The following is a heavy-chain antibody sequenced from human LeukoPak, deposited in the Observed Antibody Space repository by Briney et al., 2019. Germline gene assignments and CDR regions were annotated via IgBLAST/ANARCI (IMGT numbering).Heavy chain of an antibody. CDR2: INHSGSA. Sequence: SSETLSLTCAVYGGSFSGYYWSWIRQPPGKGLEWIGEINHSGSANYNPSLKSRVTISVDTSKNQFSLKLSSVTAADTAVYYCARGRFRYSSPDSAFDYWGQGTLVTVSS. V-gene: IGHV4-34*01. J-gene: IGHJ4*02. CDR1: GGSFSGYY. CDR3: ARGRFRYSSPDSAFDY. D-gene: IGHD6-13*01.